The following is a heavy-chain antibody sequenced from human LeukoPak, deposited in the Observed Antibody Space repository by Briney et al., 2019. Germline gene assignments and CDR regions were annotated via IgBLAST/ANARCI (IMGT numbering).Heavy chain of an antibody. CDR1: GGSISSSSYY. Sequence: SETLSLTCTVSGGSISSSSYYWGWIRQPPGKGLEWIGSIYYSGSTYYNPSLKSRVTISVDTSKNQFSLKLSSVTAADTAVYYCAGLVGRYSSGLYYYYFDYWGQGTLVTVSS. CDR3: AGLVGRYSSGLYYYYFDY. CDR2: IYYSGST. V-gene: IGHV4-39*01. J-gene: IGHJ4*02. D-gene: IGHD3-22*01.